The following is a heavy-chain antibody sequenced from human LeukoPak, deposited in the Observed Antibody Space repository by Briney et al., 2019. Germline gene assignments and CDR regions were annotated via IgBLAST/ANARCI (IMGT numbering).Heavy chain of an antibody. D-gene: IGHD6-19*01. Sequence: PSETLSLTCTVSGASISSYDWSWIRQPPGKGLEWIGYIYYSGGTNYNPSLRSRVSISEDTSKNQISLKLSSVTAADTAVYYCARVVGSGWFYFDAWGQGTLLTVSS. CDR3: ARVVGSGWFYFDA. CDR2: IYYSGGT. J-gene: IGHJ4*02. V-gene: IGHV4-59*01. CDR1: GASISSYD.